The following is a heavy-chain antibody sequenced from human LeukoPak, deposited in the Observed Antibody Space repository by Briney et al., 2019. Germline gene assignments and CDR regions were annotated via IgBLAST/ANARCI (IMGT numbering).Heavy chain of an antibody. CDR3: AKRPDCSTTNCFRFEY. CDR2: INGDGGST. Sequence: GSLRLPCAASGFTFSTYAMSWVRRAPGRGLEWVSSINGDGGSTYYAESVKGRFTVSRDNSKNTLYLQMDSLRAEDTAVYYCAKRPDCSTTNCFRFEYWGQGTLVTVSS. V-gene: IGHV3-23*01. CDR1: GFTFSTYA. D-gene: IGHD2-2*01. J-gene: IGHJ4*02.